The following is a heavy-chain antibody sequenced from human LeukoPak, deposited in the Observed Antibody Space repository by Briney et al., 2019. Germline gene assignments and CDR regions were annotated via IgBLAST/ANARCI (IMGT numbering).Heavy chain of an antibody. V-gene: IGHV3-21*01. CDR1: GFTFSSYS. D-gene: IGHD1-26*01. Sequence: GGSLRLSCAASGFTFSSYSMNWVRQAPGKGLEWVSSIGSSSSYIYYADSVKGRFTISRDNAKNSLYLQMNSLRAEDTAVYYCAREKRSSGSYYFDYWGQGTLVTVSS. J-gene: IGHJ4*02. CDR3: AREKRSSGSYYFDY. CDR2: IGSSSSYI.